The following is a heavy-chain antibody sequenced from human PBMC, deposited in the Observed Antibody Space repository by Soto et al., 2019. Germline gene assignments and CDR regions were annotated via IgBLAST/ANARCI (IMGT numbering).Heavy chain of an antibody. D-gene: IGHD3-3*01. CDR2: MNPNSGNT. CDR1: GYTFTSYD. V-gene: IGHV1-8*01. Sequence: QVQLVQSGAEVKKPGASVKVSCKASGYTFTSYDINWVRQATGQGLEWMGWMNPNSGNTGYAQKFQGRVTMTRNTSISTAYMELSSLRSEDTAVYYCAIRPIDHYYDFWSGYYRDYWGQGTLVTVSS. CDR3: AIRPIDHYYDFWSGYYRDY. J-gene: IGHJ4*02.